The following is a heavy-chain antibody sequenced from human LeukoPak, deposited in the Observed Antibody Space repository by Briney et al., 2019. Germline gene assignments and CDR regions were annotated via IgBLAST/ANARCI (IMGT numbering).Heavy chain of an antibody. CDR2: IYYSGST. CDR3: AREERRTQTAFDY. V-gene: IGHV4-31*03. CDR1: GGSISSGGYY. D-gene: IGHD1-1*01. J-gene: IGHJ4*02. Sequence: SETLSLTCTVSGGSISSGGYYWSWIRQHPGKGLEWIGYIYYSGSTYYNPSLKRRVTISVDTSKNQFSLKLSSMTAAVTAVYYCAREERRTQTAFDYWGQGTLVTVSS.